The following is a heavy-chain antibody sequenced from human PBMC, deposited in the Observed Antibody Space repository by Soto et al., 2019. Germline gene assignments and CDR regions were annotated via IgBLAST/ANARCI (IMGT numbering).Heavy chain of an antibody. Sequence: EVQLVESGGDLVQPGGSLRLSCVASGFTFITYWMSWVRQAPGKGLEWVAIIKEDGSDKYYVDSVKGRFTISRDNAKNLLNLQMSSLGAGDTAMYYCVRFTRGSSGDYWGQGTLVTVSS. CDR2: IKEDGSDK. CDR3: VRFTRGSSGDY. J-gene: IGHJ4*02. D-gene: IGHD6-25*01. CDR1: GFTFITYW. V-gene: IGHV3-7*01.